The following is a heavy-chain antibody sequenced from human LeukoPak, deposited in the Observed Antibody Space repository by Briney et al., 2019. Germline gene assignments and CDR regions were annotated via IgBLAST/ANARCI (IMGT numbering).Heavy chain of an antibody. V-gene: IGHV1-46*01. Sequence: ASVKVSCKASGYTFTGYYMHWVRQAPGQGLEWMGIINPSGGSTSYAQKFQGRVTMTRDTSTSTVYMELSSLRSEDTAVYYCSIYDFWSGYSGDYWGQGTLGTVSS. CDR3: SIYDFWSGYSGDY. D-gene: IGHD3-3*01. J-gene: IGHJ4*02. CDR1: GYTFTGYY. CDR2: INPSGGST.